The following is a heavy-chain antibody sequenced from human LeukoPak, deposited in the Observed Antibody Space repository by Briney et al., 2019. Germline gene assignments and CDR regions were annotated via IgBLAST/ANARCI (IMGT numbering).Heavy chain of an antibody. CDR2: IIPILGIA. V-gene: IGHV1-69*04. J-gene: IGHJ5*02. CDR3: ARDLESRFDP. Sequence: SVKVSCKASGGTFSSYAISWVRQAPGQGLEWMGRIIPILGIANYAQKFQGRVPITADKSTSTAYRELSSLRSEDTAVYYCARDLESRFDPWGQGPWSPSPQ. CDR1: GGTFSSYA.